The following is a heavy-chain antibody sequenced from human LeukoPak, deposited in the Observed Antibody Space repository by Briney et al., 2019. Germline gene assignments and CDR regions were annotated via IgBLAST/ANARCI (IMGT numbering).Heavy chain of an antibody. CDR2: IYYSGST. V-gene: IGHV4-39*02. CDR3: ARANSTGDEIDY. CDR1: GGSINSRSSY. Sequence: SETLSLTCIVSGGSINSRSSYWGWIRQPPGKGLEWIGNIYYSGSTYYNSSLKSRVTISVDTSKNHFSLKLNSVTAADTAVYYCARANSTGDEIDYWGQGTLVTVSS. J-gene: IGHJ4*02. D-gene: IGHD7-27*01.